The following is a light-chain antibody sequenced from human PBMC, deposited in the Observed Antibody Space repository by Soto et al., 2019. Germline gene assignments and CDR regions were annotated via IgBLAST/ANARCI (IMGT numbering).Light chain of an antibody. Sequence: QSALTQPASVSGSPGQSITISCIGTSSDIGRYNYVSWYQQYPGKAPKFMIYDVSNRPSGVSNRFSGSKSGNTASLTISGLQAEDEADYYCSSYISSSTYFFGTGTKLTVL. CDR2: DVS. CDR1: SSDIGRYNY. V-gene: IGLV2-14*01. CDR3: SSYISSSTYF. J-gene: IGLJ1*01.